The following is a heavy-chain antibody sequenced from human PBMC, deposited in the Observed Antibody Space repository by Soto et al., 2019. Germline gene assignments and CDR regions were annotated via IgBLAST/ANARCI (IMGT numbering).Heavy chain of an antibody. CDR1: GGSISSSSYY. CDR2: VYYGGST. Sequence: QLHLQESGPGLVKPSETLSLTCTVSGGSISSSSYYWGWIRQPPGKGLEWIGNVYYGGSTYYNPSLKSRVTMSVETSKSPFSLKLSSVTAADTAVYYCAGGDYYHSSGYYFYYYTMDVWGQGTTVTVSS. CDR3: AGGDYYHSSGYYFYYYTMDV. D-gene: IGHD3-22*01. V-gene: IGHV4-39*01. J-gene: IGHJ6*02.